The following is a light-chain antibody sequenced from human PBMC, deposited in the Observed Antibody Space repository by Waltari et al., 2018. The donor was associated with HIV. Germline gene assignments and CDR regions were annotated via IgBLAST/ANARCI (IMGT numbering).Light chain of an antibody. Sequence: DIVMTQSPESLTMSPGERATINCKTSRRVVSSSNNQNYLAWYQHKVGQRPKLRIYWASTRAPGVPERFSGGGSGTDFTLTIRGLQADDEAVYYCQQYETVPFTFGPGTTV. V-gene: IGKV4-1*01. CDR1: RRVVSSSNNQNY. CDR3: QQYETVPFT. CDR2: WAS. J-gene: IGKJ3*01.